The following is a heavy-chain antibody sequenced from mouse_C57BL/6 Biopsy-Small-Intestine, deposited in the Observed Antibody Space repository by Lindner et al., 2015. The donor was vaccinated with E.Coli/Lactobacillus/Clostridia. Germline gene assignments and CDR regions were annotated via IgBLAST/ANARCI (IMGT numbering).Heavy chain of an antibody. CDR2: INAGNGNT. Sequence: SVKVSCKASGYTFSMYAFQWVRQAPGQRPEWMGWINAGNGNTKYSQKFQGRVTSTRDTSATTAYMELTSLRSEDTAVYYCARLGSEGRDWSDHVRADFWGQGTLVTVSS. CDR3: ARLGSEGRDWSDHVRADF. J-gene: IGHJ4*01. CDR1: GYTFSMYA. D-gene: IGHD3-3*01. V-gene: IGHV1-84*02.